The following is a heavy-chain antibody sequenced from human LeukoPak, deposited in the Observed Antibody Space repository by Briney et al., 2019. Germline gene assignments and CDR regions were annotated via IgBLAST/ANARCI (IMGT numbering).Heavy chain of an antibody. J-gene: IGHJ3*02. V-gene: IGHV3-53*01. CDR2: IYSGGST. D-gene: IGHD3-22*01. CDR3: ATTITMIVVAPEGAFDI. CDR1: GFTVSSNY. Sequence: PGGSLRLSCAASGFTVSSNYMSWVRQAPGKGLEWVSVIYSGGSTYYADSVKGRFTISRDNSKNTLYLQMNSLRAEDTAVYYCATTITMIVVAPEGAFDIWGQGTMVTVSS.